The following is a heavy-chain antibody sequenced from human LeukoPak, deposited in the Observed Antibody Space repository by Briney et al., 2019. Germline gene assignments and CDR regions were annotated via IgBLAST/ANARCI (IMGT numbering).Heavy chain of an antibody. CDR1: GGSISSGGYY. J-gene: IGHJ4*02. CDR3: ARDEGKQQLVLDY. D-gene: IGHD6-13*01. V-gene: IGHV4-30-2*01. Sequence: PSQTLSLTCTVSGGSISSGGYYWSWIRQPPGKGLEWIGYIYHSGSTYYNPSLKSRVTISVDRSKNQFSLKLSSVTAADTAVYYCARDEGKQQLVLDYWGQGTLVTVSS. CDR2: IYHSGST.